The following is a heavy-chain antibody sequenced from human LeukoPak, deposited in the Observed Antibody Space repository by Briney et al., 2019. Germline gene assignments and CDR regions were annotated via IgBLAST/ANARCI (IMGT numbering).Heavy chain of an antibody. CDR3: ARGRDKGYYYDSSGYYYAWFDP. CDR1: GFTVSSNY. CDR2: VYSGGST. D-gene: IGHD3-22*01. J-gene: IGHJ5*02. V-gene: IGHV3-66*01. Sequence: PGGSLRLSCAASGFTVSSNYMSWVRQAPGKGLEWVSVVYSGGSTYYADSVKGRFTISRDNSKNTLYLQMNSLRAEDTAVYYCARGRDKGYYYDSSGYYYAWFDPWGQGTLVTVSS.